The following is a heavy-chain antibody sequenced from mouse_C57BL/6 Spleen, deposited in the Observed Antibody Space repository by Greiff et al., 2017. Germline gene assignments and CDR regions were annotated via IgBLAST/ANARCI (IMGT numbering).Heavy chain of an antibody. CDR1: GFTFSSYA. J-gene: IGHJ2*01. D-gene: IGHD1-1*01. Sequence: EVMLVESGEGLVKPGGSLKLSCAASGFTFSSYAMSWVRQTPEKRLEWVAYISSGGDSIYYADTVKGRFTISRDNARNTLYLQMSSLKSEDTAMYYCTRGGGSIFDYWGQGTTLTVSS. CDR3: TRGGGSIFDY. CDR2: ISSGGDSI. V-gene: IGHV5-9-1*02.